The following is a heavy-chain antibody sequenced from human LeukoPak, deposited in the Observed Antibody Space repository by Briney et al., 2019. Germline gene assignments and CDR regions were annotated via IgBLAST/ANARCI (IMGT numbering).Heavy chain of an antibody. CDR2: FDPEDGET. Sequence: ASVKVSCKVSGYTLTELSMHWVRQAPGKGLEWMGGFDPEDGETIYAQKFQGRVTMTTDTSTSTAYMELRSLRSDDTAVYYCAREFIAVADDTDYWGQGTLVTVSS. J-gene: IGHJ4*02. V-gene: IGHV1-24*01. D-gene: IGHD6-19*01. CDR3: AREFIAVADDTDY. CDR1: GYTLTELS.